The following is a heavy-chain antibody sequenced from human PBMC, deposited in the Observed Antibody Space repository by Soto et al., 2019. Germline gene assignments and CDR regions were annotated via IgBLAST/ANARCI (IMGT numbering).Heavy chain of an antibody. CDR2: IYPGDSDT. CDR1: GYSFTSYW. D-gene: IGHD3-22*01. J-gene: IGHJ5*02. Sequence: GESLKISCKGSGYSFTSYWIGWVRQMPGKGLEWMGIIYPGDSDTRYSPSLQGQVTISADKSISTAYLQWSSLKASDTAMYYCARPDATGKYYYDSSGYWFDPWGQGTLVTVSS. V-gene: IGHV5-51*01. CDR3: ARPDATGKYYYDSSGYWFDP.